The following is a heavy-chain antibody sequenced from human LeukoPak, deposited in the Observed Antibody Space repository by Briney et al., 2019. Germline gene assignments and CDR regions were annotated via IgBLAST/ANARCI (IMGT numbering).Heavy chain of an antibody. D-gene: IGHD3-10*01. J-gene: IGHJ5*02. CDR1: GGSFSGYY. Sequence: PSETLSLTCAVYGGSFSGYYWSWIRQPPGKGLEWIGEINHSGSTNYNPSLKSRVTISVDTSKNQFSLKLSSVTAADTAVYYCARGGGVYGPGSYNNWFDPWGQGTLVTVSS. CDR3: ARGGGVYGPGSYNNWFDP. CDR2: INHSGST. V-gene: IGHV4-34*01.